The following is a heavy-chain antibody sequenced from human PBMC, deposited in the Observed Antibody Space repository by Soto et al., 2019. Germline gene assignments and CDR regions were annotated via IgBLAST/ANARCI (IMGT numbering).Heavy chain of an antibody. Sequence: GGSLRLSCAASGFTFSSFSMNWVRQAPGKGLEWVSSITSSSSYIYYADSVKGRFTISRDSAKNSLYLQMNSLRAEDTAVYYCARDLRIVGASSPRGYQYGMDVWGQGTTVTVCS. CDR1: GFTFSSFS. CDR2: ITSSSSYI. CDR3: ARDLRIVGASSPRGYQYGMDV. D-gene: IGHD1-26*01. V-gene: IGHV3-21*01. J-gene: IGHJ6*02.